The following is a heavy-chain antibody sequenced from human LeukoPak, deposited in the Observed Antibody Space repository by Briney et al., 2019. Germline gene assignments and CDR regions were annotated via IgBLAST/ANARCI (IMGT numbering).Heavy chain of an antibody. CDR3: ANDYHISGSYEGS. Sequence: GESLRLSCAASGFTLSRYAMSWVRQAPGKGLEWVSLISRSGVNTHYADSVKGRFTISRDTSKNTLYLQLNSLRPEDTAVYYCANDYHISGSYEGSCGQGTLVTVSS. D-gene: IGHD3-22*01. V-gene: IGHV3-23*01. J-gene: IGHJ5*02. CDR2: ISRSGVNT. CDR1: GFTLSRYA.